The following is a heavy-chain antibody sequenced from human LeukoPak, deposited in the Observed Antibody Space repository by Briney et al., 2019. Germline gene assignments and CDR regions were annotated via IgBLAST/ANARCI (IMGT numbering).Heavy chain of an antibody. V-gene: IGHV1-2*02. CDR1: GYTFTDYY. J-gene: IGHJ6*03. CDR2: TNPNSGDT. D-gene: IGHD7-27*01. Sequence: ASVKVSCKPSGYTFTDYYIHWVRQAPGQGLEWMGWTNPNSGDTNYAQKFQGRVTMTRDTSISTASMELTNLRSDDTALYYCARAGTESKWGLPRADYYYMDVWGKGTTVTVSS. CDR3: ARAGTESKWGLPRADYYYMDV.